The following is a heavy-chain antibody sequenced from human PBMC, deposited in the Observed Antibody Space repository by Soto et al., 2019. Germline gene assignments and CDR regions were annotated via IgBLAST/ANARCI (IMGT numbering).Heavy chain of an antibody. Sequence: EMQLLESGGGLVQPGGSLRLSCAASGFTFISYGMTWVRQAPGKGLEWVSGITTTGRNTYYAESVKGRFTISRDNSKNVVYLQMNSLRAEDTAVYYCARGAAAADTVWFDAWGQGTLVIVSS. CDR1: GFTFISYG. CDR3: ARGAAAADTVWFDA. CDR2: ITTTGRNT. D-gene: IGHD6-13*01. V-gene: IGHV3-23*01. J-gene: IGHJ5*02.